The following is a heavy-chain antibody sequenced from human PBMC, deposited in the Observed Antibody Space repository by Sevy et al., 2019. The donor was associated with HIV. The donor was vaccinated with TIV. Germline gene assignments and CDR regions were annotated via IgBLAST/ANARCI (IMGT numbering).Heavy chain of an antibody. CDR2: INPNNRDT. Sequence: ASVKVSCKASAHRFTDYFMYWMRQAPGQGLERMGWINPNNRDTKYAQTFQGRVTLIRDTSMSTAYMELSRLTSDDTPVYYAARSGAKYQDRYGYDWLDPWGQGTVVTVSS. CDR3: ARSGAKYQDRYGYDWLDP. J-gene: IGHJ5*02. D-gene: IGHD5-18*01. CDR1: AHRFTDYF. V-gene: IGHV1-2*02.